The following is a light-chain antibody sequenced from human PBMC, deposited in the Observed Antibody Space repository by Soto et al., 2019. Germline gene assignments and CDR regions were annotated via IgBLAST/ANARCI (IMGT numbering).Light chain of an antibody. CDR1: QSISTY. J-gene: IGKJ1*01. CDR2: AAY. CDR3: QQSFSSPRT. V-gene: IGKV1-39*01. Sequence: DIQMSQSPSSLSASVGDRVTITCRASQSISTYLNWYQQKPGTAPKLLIYAAYTLQSGVPSRFSGRGSGTDFSLTISSLQPEDFATYFCQQSFSSPRTFGQGTKVEIK.